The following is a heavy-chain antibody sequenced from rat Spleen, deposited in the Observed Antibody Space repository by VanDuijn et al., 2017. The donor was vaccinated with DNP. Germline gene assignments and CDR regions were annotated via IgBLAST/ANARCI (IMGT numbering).Heavy chain of an antibody. V-gene: IGHV5-27*01. CDR2: ISPRGSRT. J-gene: IGHJ3*01. CDR3: TTTNNWFAY. CDR1: GFTFSNYG. Sequence: EVQLVESGGGLVQPGRSLKLSCAASGFTFSNYGMAWVRQAPRKGLEWVAAISPRGSRTYYPDSMKGRFTISRDDAKSSLYLQMNSLKSEDTATYYCTTTNNWFAYWGQGTLVTVSS.